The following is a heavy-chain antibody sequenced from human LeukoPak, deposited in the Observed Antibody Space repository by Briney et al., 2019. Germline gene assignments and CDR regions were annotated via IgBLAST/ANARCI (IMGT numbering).Heavy chain of an antibody. CDR2: ISSSGVYI. D-gene: IGHD4-17*01. CDR3: ARALTTDHYFDY. CDR1: GFTFSSYA. J-gene: IGHJ4*02. V-gene: IGHV3-21*01. Sequence: GGSLRLSCAASGFTFSSYAMSWVRQAPGKGLEWVSSISSSGVYIYYADSVKGRVTISRDNAKNSLYLQVNSLRAEDTAVYYCARALTTDHYFDYWGQGTLVTVSS.